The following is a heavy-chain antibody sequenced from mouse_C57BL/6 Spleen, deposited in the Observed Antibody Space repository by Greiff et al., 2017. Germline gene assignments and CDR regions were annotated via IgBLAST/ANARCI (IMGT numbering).Heavy chain of an antibody. CDR1: GYTFTSHW. D-gene: IGHD2-1*01. V-gene: IGHV1-53*01. Sequence: LQQPGTELVKPGASVKLSCQASGYTFTSHWMPWVKQKPGPGLEWNGNINPSNGGTTYNAKFKSKATLTVDKSASTANMQLSNLTSEVSAVSYCARGGNYFYDAMDYWGQGTSVTVSS. CDR2: INPSNGGT. J-gene: IGHJ4*01. CDR3: ARGGNYFYDAMDY.